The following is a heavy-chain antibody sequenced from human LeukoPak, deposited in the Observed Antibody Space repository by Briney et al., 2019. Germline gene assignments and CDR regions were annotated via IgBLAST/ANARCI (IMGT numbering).Heavy chain of an antibody. CDR1: GGSISSSSYY. V-gene: IGHV4-39*07. Sequence: SETLSLTCTVSGGSISSSSYYWGWIRQPPGKGLEWIGSIYYSGSTYYNPSLKSRVTISVDTSKNQFSLKLSSVTAADTAVYYCARGARSTVTNRKVLWYFDLWGRGTLVTVSS. J-gene: IGHJ2*01. CDR3: ARGARSTVTNRKVLWYFDL. D-gene: IGHD4-11*01. CDR2: IYYSGST.